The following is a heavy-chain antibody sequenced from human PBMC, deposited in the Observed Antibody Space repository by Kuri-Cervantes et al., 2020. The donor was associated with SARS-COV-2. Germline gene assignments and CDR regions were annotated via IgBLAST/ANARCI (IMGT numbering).Heavy chain of an antibody. V-gene: IGHV3-23*01. D-gene: IGHD5-18*01. CDR3: AKFQRGYQGMDV. J-gene: IGHJ6*02. CDR2: ISGSGGST. CDR1: GFTFSSYA. Sequence: ETLSLTCAASGFTFSSYAMSWVRQTPGKGLEWVSAISGSGGSTYYADPVKGRFTISSNNSKNTLYPQMNSLRAEDTAVYYCAKFQRGYQGMDVWGQGTTVTVSS.